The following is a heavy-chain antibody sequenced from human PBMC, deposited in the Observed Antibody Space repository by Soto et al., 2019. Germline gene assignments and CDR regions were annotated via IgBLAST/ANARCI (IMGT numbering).Heavy chain of an antibody. CDR2: ISYDGSNK. D-gene: IGHD3-22*01. J-gene: IGHJ1*01. CDR1: GFTFSSYG. CDR3: AKDSAIIVVVSAFQH. Sequence: QVQLVESGGGVVQPGRSLRLSCAASGFTFSSYGMHWVRQAPGKGLEWVAVISYDGSNKYYADSVKGRFTISRDNSKKTLDLQMNSLRAEDTAVYYCAKDSAIIVVVSAFQHCGQGTLVTVSS. V-gene: IGHV3-30*18.